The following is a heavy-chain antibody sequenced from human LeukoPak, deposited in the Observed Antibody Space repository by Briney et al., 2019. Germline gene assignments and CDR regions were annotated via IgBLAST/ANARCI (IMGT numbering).Heavy chain of an antibody. CDR3: ARSWGYYDSSGYSPDY. CDR2: IIPIFGTA. D-gene: IGHD3-22*01. Sequence: ASVKVSCKASGGTFSSYAISWVRQAPGQGLEWMGGIIPIFGTANYAQKFQGRVTITADESTSTAYMELSSLRSEDTAVYYCARSWGYYDSSGYSPDYWGQGTLVTVSS. V-gene: IGHV1-69*13. CDR1: GGTFSSYA. J-gene: IGHJ4*02.